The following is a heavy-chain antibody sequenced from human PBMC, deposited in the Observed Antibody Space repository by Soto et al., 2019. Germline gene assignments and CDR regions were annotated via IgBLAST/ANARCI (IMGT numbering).Heavy chain of an antibody. CDR2: IYYSGTT. Sequence: QLQLQESGPGLVKPSETLSLTCAVSGGSISSADYYWGWIRQPPGKGLEWIGSIYYSGTTYYKPSLKSRVTISVDTSKNQFSLKLSSVTAADTAVYYCAREFTGFGKFDYWGQGTLVTVSS. CDR3: AREFTGFGKFDY. J-gene: IGHJ4*02. D-gene: IGHD3-10*01. V-gene: IGHV4-39*02. CDR1: GGSISSADYY.